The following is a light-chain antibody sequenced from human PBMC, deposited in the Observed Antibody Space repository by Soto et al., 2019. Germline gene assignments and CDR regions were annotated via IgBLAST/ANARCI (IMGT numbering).Light chain of an antibody. CDR3: SSYAGSNNVV. J-gene: IGLJ2*01. V-gene: IGLV2-8*01. CDR2: EVS. Sequence: QSVLTQPPSASGSPGQSVAISCTGTSSDLGGYNYVSWYQHHPGKAPKLMMYEVSRRPSGVPDRFSGSKSGDTASLTVSGLQAEDEADYYCSSYAGSNNVVFGGGTKLTVL. CDR1: SSDLGGYNY.